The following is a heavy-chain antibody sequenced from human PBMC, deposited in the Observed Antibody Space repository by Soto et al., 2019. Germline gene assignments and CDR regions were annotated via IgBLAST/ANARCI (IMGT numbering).Heavy chain of an antibody. Sequence: GASVKVSCKISGHTLTEFSIHWVRQAPGKGLEWMGGFDPEGGEAIYAQKWHGRVTVTEDAATDTDYMELSSLRSDDTAVYYCARGAAAGIDYYYYGMDGWGQGTTVNVSS. CDR1: GHTLTEFS. D-gene: IGHD6-13*01. J-gene: IGHJ6*02. CDR3: ARGAAAGIDYYYYGMDG. V-gene: IGHV1-24*01. CDR2: FDPEGGEA.